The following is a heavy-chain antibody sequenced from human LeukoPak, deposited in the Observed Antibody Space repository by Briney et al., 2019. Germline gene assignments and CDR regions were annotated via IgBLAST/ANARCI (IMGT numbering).Heavy chain of an antibody. CDR1: GFTFSDYY. J-gene: IGHJ4*02. D-gene: IGHD3-22*01. V-gene: IGHV3-11*01. CDR2: ISSSGSTI. Sequence: GGSLRLSCAASGFTFSDYYMSWIRQAPGKGLEWVSYISSSGSTIYHADSVKGRFTISRDNAKNSLYLQMNSLRAEDAAVYYCARDMGYYDSSGYDPTTDYWGQGTLVTVSS. CDR3: ARDMGYYDSSGYDPTTDY.